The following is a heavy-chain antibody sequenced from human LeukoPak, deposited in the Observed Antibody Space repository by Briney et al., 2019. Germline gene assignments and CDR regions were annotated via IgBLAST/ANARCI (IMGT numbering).Heavy chain of an antibody. CDR2: IISKANNDAK. V-gene: IGHV3-73*01. CDR3: TRDGTGSDDWNHYFDY. J-gene: IGHJ4*02. CDR1: GFTFSLSD. D-gene: IGHD1-1*01. Sequence: RTGGSLTLPCTASGFTFSLSDAQWVRQASGKGLEWVGPIISKANNDAKTYAASLKGRFIISRDDSENTAYLQMSSLKSEDTAVYYCTRDGTGSDDWNHYFDYWGQGTLVTVSS.